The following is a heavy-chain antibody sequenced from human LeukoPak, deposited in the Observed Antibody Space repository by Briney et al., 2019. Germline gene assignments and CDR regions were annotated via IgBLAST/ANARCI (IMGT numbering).Heavy chain of an antibody. Sequence: GRSLRLSCAASGFTFSSYGIHWVRQAPRKGLEWVAVISYDGSNKYYADSVKGRFTISRDNSKNTLYLQMNSLRAEDTAAYYCAKVVVYSSGYYYYYGKDVWGQGTTVTVSS. J-gene: IGHJ6*02. CDR2: ISYDGSNK. CDR1: GFTFSSYG. D-gene: IGHD3-22*01. V-gene: IGHV3-30*18. CDR3: AKVVVYSSGYYYYYGKDV.